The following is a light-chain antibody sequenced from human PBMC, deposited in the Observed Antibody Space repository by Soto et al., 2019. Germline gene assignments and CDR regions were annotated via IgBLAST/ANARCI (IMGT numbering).Light chain of an antibody. CDR3: QQYGSSPPIT. Sequence: IALTQSPGALSLSPGERATLSCRASQSVSSSYLAWYQQKPGQAPRLLIYGASSRATGIPDRFSGSGSGTDFTLTISRLEPEDFAVYYCQQYGSSPPITFGQGTRLEIK. CDR1: QSVSSSY. CDR2: GAS. J-gene: IGKJ5*01. V-gene: IGKV3-20*01.